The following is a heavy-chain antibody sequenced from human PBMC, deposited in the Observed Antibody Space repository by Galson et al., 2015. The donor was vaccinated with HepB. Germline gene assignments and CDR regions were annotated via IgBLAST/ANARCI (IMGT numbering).Heavy chain of an antibody. CDR3: ARGSCGGDCYSGRFFDY. V-gene: IGHV3-48*01. J-gene: IGHJ4*02. Sequence: SLRLSCAASGFTFSNYGMSWVRQAPGKGLEWVPYITSNSRTLYNADSVKGRFTISRDSAKNSLYLQMNSLRAEDTAVYYCARGSCGGDCYSGRFFDYCGQGTLVTVSS. CDR2: ITSNSRTL. D-gene: IGHD2-21*01. CDR1: GFTFSNYG.